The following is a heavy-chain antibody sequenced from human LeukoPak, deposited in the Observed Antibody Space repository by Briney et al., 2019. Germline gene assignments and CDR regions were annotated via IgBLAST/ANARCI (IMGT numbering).Heavy chain of an antibody. CDR2: INPNSGGT. J-gene: IGHJ4*02. CDR3: ARDLRVSGYGEGDY. Sequence: AASVKVSCKASGYTFTGYYIHWVRQAPGQGLEWMGWINPNSGGTNYAQKFQGRVTMTRDTSISTAYMELSRLRSDGTAVYYCARDLRVSGYGEGDYWGQGTLVTVSS. V-gene: IGHV1-2*02. CDR1: GYTFTGYY. D-gene: IGHD5-12*01.